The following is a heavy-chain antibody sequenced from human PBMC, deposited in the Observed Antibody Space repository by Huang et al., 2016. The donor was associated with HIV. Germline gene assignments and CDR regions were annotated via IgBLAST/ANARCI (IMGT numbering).Heavy chain of an antibody. D-gene: IGHD6-6*01. V-gene: IGHV4-59*01. Sequence: QVQLQESGPGLVKPSETLSLTCTVSGGSMSSYYWSWIRQPPGKGLELIGYSYYSWSTNYNPSLKSRVTIAVDTSKNQFSLRLSSVTAADTAVYYCASASIAARRWFDPWGQGSLVTVSS. CDR3: ASASIAARRWFDP. CDR2: SYYSWST. J-gene: IGHJ5*02. CDR1: GGSMSSYY.